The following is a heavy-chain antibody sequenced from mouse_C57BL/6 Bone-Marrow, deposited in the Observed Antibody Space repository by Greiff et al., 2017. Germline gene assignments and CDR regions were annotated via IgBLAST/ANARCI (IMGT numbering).Heavy chain of an antibody. J-gene: IGHJ2*01. V-gene: IGHV1-54*01. CDR1: GYAFTNYL. D-gene: IGHD4-1*01. Sequence: VQLMESGAELVRPGTSVKVSCKASGYAFTNYLIEWVKQRPGQGLEWIGVINPGSGGTNYNEKFKGKATLTADKSSSTAYMQLSSLTSEDSAVYFCARGVNWVFDYWGQGTTLTVSS. CDR2: INPGSGGT. CDR3: ARGVNWVFDY.